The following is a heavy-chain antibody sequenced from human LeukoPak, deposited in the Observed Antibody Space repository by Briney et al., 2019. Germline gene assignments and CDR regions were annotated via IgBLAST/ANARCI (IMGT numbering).Heavy chain of an antibody. Sequence: TSSETLSLTCTVSGGSISSSSYYWGWIRQPPGKGLEWIGYIYYSGSTNYNPSLKSRVTISVDTSKNQFSLKLSSVTAADTAVYYCARHSGGMATIFFYWGQGTLVAVSS. V-gene: IGHV4-61*05. CDR3: ARHSGGMATIFFY. J-gene: IGHJ4*02. D-gene: IGHD5-24*01. CDR1: GGSISSSSYY. CDR2: IYYSGST.